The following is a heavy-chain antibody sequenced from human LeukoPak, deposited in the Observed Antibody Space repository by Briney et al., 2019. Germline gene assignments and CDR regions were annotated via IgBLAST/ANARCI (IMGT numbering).Heavy chain of an antibody. V-gene: IGHV3-23*01. CDR2: ISGSGTTT. J-gene: IGHJ3*02. CDR3: SREASEAFDI. CDR1: GFMFTDHA. Sequence: PGGSLRLSCAASGFMFTDHALSWVRQAPGKGLEWVSSISGSGTTTYYADSVKGRFTVPKDNFKDTLYLHMNGLRPEDSAVYYCSREASEAFDIWGQGSMVTVS.